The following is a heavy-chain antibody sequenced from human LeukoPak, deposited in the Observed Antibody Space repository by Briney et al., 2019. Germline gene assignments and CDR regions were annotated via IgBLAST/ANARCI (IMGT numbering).Heavy chain of an antibody. CDR2: ISGSGGST. CDR1: GFTVSSNY. Sequence: GGSLRLSCAASGFTVSSNYMSWVRQAPGKGLEWVSAISGSGGSTYHADSVKGRFTISRDNSKNTLYLQMNSLRAEDTAIYYCARDSGPFDYLLSFDYWGQGTLVTVSS. D-gene: IGHD3-9*01. J-gene: IGHJ4*02. V-gene: IGHV3-23*01. CDR3: ARDSGPFDYLLSFDY.